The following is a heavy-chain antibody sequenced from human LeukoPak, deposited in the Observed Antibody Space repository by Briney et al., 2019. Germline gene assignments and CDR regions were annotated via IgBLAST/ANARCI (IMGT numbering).Heavy chain of an antibody. V-gene: IGHV3-53*01. J-gene: IGHJ5*02. D-gene: IGHD4-17*01. Sequence: GGSLRLSCAASGFTVSSNYMSWVRQAPGKGLEWVSVIYSGGSTYYADSVKGRFTISRDNSKNTLYLQMNSLRAEDTAVYYCARVSTTYDYGDFNDHWGQGTLVTVSS. CDR1: GFTVSSNY. CDR2: IYSGGST. CDR3: ARVSTTYDYGDFNDH.